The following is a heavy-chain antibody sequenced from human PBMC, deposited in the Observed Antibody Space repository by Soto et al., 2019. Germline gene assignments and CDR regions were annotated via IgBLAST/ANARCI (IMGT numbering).Heavy chain of an antibody. V-gene: IGHV4-30-4*01. CDR2: IYYSGST. Sequence: QVQLQESGPGLVKPSQTLSLTCTVSGGSISSGDYYWSWIRQPPGKGLEWIGYIYYSGSTYYNPSLKSRVTISVDTSKNQSSLKLSSVTAADTAVYYCARDREDYYDSSGYSDAFDIWGQGTMVTVSS. D-gene: IGHD3-22*01. CDR1: GGSISSGDYY. J-gene: IGHJ3*02. CDR3: ARDREDYYDSSGYSDAFDI.